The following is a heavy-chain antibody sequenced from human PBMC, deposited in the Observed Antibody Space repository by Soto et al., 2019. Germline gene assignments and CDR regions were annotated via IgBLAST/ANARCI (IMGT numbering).Heavy chain of an antibody. D-gene: IGHD5-18*01. J-gene: IGHJ6*02. CDR1: GGTFSSYA. CDR2: IIPIFGTA. V-gene: IGHV1-69*12. Sequence: QVQLVQSGAEVKKPGSSVKVSCKASGGTFSSYAISWVRQAPGQGLEWMGGIIPIFGTANYAQKFQGRVTITADESTSTAYMELSSLGSEDTAVYYCAREEYSYGYAAGDYYGMDVWGQGTTVTVSS. CDR3: AREEYSYGYAAGDYYGMDV.